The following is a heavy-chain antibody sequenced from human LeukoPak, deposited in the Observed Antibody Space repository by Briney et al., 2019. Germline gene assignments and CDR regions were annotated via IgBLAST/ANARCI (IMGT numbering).Heavy chain of an antibody. CDR2: ISGYNGNT. V-gene: IGHV1-18*01. CDR3: ARRVVSDSSLMIDY. D-gene: IGHD2-8*02. J-gene: IGHJ4*02. CDR1: GYTFTNYG. Sequence: ASVKVSCKASGYTFTNYGINWVRQAPGQGLEWMGWISGYNGNTNYAQKLQGRVTMTTDTSTSTAYMELKSLRSDDTAVYYCARRVVSDSSLMIDYWGQGTLVTVSS.